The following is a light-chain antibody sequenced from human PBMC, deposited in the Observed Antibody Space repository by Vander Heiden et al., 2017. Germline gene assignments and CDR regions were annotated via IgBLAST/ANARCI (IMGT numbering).Light chain of an antibody. Sequence: QSVLRPPPSASGTPGQRVTIACSGSSSNSGGNYVYGTQQLPGAPPTLLIYRNNPRPSGVPDRFSGSKSGTSASLAISGLLSEDEADYYCAACDDSLSGYVFGTGTKVTVL. CDR3: AACDDSLSGYV. CDR1: SSNSGGNY. CDR2: RNN. V-gene: IGLV1-47*01. J-gene: IGLJ1*01.